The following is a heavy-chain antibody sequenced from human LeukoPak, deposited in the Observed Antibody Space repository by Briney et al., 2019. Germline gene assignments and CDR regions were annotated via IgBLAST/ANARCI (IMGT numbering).Heavy chain of an antibody. V-gene: IGHV1-69*05. CDR3: ARGGHSRSGSQLYYYYGMDV. J-gene: IGHJ6*02. Sequence: GASVKVSCKASGGTFSSYAISWVRQAPGQGLEWMGGIIPIFGTANYAQKFQGRVTITTDESTSTAYMELSSLRSEDTAVYYCARGGHSRSGSQLYYYYGMDVWGQGTTVTVSS. CDR2: IIPIFGTA. D-gene: IGHD3-10*01. CDR1: GGTFSSYA.